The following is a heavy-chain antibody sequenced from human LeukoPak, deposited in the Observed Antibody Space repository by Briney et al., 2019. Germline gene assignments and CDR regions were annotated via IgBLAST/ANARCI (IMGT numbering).Heavy chain of an antibody. J-gene: IGHJ5*02. D-gene: IGHD2-2*01. CDR2: ISAYNGNT. V-gene: IGHV1-18*01. Sequence: ASVKVSCKASGYTFTSYGISWVRQAPGQGLEWMGWISAYNGNTNYAQKLQGRVTMTTDTSTSTAYMELRSLRSDDTAVYYCATDRIGYCSSTSCPFDPWGQGTLVTVSS. CDR3: ATDRIGYCSSTSCPFDP. CDR1: GYTFTSYG.